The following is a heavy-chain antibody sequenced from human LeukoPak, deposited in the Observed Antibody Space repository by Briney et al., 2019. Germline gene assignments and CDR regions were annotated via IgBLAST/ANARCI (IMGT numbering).Heavy chain of an antibody. V-gene: IGHV4-59*01. D-gene: IGHD3-22*01. CDR3: ARDAADPNSGYMWFEP. CDR2: IYYSGST. Sequence: SETLFLTCTVSGGSISNYYWGWIRQPPGEGLEWIGSIYYSGSTNYNPSLKSRVTISVDTSKNQFSLKLSSVTAADTAVYYCARDAADPNSGYMWFEPWGQGTLVAVSS. J-gene: IGHJ5*02. CDR1: GGSISNYY.